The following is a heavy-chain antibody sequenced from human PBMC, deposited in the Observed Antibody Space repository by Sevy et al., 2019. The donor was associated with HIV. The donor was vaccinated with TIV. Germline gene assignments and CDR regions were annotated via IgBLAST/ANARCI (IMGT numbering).Heavy chain of an antibody. CDR3: VRNYLDTSGYPRYGIDI. CDR2: ISGCGINR. V-gene: IGHV3-64*01. J-gene: IGHJ6*02. D-gene: IGHD3-3*01. CDR1: GFTFSTYA. Sequence: GGSLRLSCAASGFTFSTYAMYWVRQAPGKGLEYVSAISGCGINRYYGNSVKGRFTVSRDNAKNTLYLQMGRVRAEDIAVYFCVRNYLDTSGYPRYGIDIWGQGTTVTVSS.